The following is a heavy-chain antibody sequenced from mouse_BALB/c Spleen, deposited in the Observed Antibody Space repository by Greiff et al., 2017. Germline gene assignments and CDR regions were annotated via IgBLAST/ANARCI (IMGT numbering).Heavy chain of an antibody. J-gene: IGHJ1*01. CDR3: ARQDYGSSYRYFDV. CDR2: INSNGGST. V-gene: IGHV5-6-2*01. D-gene: IGHD1-1*01. CDR1: GFTFSSYY. Sequence: EVQLVESGGGLVKLGGSLKLSCAASGFTFSSYYMSWVRQTPEKRLELVAAINSNGGSTYYPDTVKGRFTISRDNATNTLYLQMSSLKSEDTALYYGARQDYGSSYRYFDVWGAGTTVTVSA.